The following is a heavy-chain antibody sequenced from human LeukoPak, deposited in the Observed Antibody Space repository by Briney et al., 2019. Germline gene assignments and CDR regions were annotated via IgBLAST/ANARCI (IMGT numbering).Heavy chain of an antibody. Sequence: GGSLRLSCAASGFTLDDYAMHWVRQAPGKGLEWVSGISWNSGSIGYADSVKGRFTISRDNAKNSLYLQMNSLRAEDTALHHCAKVALSDYYDSSGYYRYFDYWGQGTLVTVSS. J-gene: IGHJ4*02. V-gene: IGHV3-9*01. D-gene: IGHD3-22*01. CDR1: GFTLDDYA. CDR2: ISWNSGSI. CDR3: AKVALSDYYDSSGYYRYFDY.